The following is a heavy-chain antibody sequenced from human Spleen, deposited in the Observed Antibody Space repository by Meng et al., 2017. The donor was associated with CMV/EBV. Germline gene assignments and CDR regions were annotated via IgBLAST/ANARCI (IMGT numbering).Heavy chain of an antibody. D-gene: IGHD6-19*01. CDR3: ARVFSRSGWYYFDY. J-gene: IGHJ4*02. Sequence: GESLKISCAASGFTFSTYSMNWVRQAPGKGLEWVTNMKPDGSERYYVDSVRGRFTISRDNAKSSLFLQMNNLRADDTAVYYCARVFSRSGWYYFDYWGQGTLVTVSS. CDR2: MKPDGSER. V-gene: IGHV3-7*01. CDR1: GFTFSTYS.